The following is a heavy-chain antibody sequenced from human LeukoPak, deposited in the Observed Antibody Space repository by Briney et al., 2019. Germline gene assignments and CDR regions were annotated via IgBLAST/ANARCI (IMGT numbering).Heavy chain of an antibody. CDR2: ISSSGSTI. D-gene: IGHD3-22*01. V-gene: IGHV3-11*04. Sequence: PGGSLRLSCAASGFTFSDYYMSWIRQAPGKGLEWVSYISSSGSTIYYADSVKGRFTISRDNAKNSLYLQMNSLRDEDTAVYYCARESDSGYYLYNWFDPWGQGTLVTVSS. CDR1: GFTFSDYY. CDR3: ARESDSGYYLYNWFDP. J-gene: IGHJ5*02.